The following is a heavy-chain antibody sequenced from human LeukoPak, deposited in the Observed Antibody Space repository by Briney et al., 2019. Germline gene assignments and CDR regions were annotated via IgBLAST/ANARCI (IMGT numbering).Heavy chain of an antibody. CDR1: GYTFTGYY. Sequence: ASVKVSCKASGYTFTGYYIHWVRQAPGQGLEWMGWINPNNGVTNYAQKFQGRVTMTRDTSITTAYMELSSLRSGDTAVYYCVRIYYGPDYWGQGTLVTVSS. J-gene: IGHJ4*02. CDR2: INPNNGVT. D-gene: IGHD4-17*01. V-gene: IGHV1-2*02. CDR3: VRIYYGPDY.